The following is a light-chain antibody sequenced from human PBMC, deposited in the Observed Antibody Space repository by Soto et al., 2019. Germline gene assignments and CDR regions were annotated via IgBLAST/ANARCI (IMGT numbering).Light chain of an antibody. J-gene: IGKJ5*01. V-gene: IGKV3-20*01. CDR3: QQNSSPPIT. Sequence: EIVLTQSPGTLSLSPGERATLSCRPSQGVSSTYLAWYQQKPGQAPRLLNFGASSRATGIPNMFSSSGSGTVFPLIISRLEPEVFAVYYCQQNSSPPITFVQGTRLEIK. CDR1: QGVSSTY. CDR2: GAS.